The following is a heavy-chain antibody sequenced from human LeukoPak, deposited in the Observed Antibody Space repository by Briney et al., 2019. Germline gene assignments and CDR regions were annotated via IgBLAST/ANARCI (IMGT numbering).Heavy chain of an antibody. CDR3: AKAAYDSSGYIAYFDY. D-gene: IGHD3-22*01. J-gene: IGHJ4*02. CDR2: ISGSGGST. Sequence: GGSLRLSCAASGFTFSSYAMSWVRQAPGKGLEWVSAISGSGGSTYYADSVKGRFTISRDNSKNTLYLQMNSLRAEDTAVYYCAKAAYDSSGYIAYFDYWGQGTLVTVSS. CDR1: GFTFSSYA. V-gene: IGHV3-23*01.